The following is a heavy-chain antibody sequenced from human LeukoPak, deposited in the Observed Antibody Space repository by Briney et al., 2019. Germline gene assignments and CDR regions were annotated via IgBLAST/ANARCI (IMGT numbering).Heavy chain of an antibody. CDR1: GFTFSNYA. J-gene: IGHJ4*02. D-gene: IGHD6-19*01. CDR2: INHSGGST. CDR3: AKPAISSRGWYYDY. Sequence: GETLRPSCAASGFTFSNYAMSWVRQAPGKGLEWVSAINHSGGSTYYADSVKGRFTISRDNSKNTLYLQMNSLRAEDTAVYYCAKPAISSRGWYYDYWGQGTLVTVSS. V-gene: IGHV3-23*01.